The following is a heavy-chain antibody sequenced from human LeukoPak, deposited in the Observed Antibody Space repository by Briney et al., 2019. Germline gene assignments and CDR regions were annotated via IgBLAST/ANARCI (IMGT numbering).Heavy chain of an antibody. CDR1: GFTFSSYG. V-gene: IGHV3-33*01. CDR3: ARRRGDNRFDP. Sequence: PGGSLRLSCAASGFTFSSYGMHWVRQAPGKGLEWVAVIWYDGSNKYYADSVKGRFTISRDNSKNTLYLQMNSLRAEDTAVYYCARRRGDNRFDPWGQGTLVTVSS. J-gene: IGHJ5*02. CDR2: IWYDGSNK. D-gene: IGHD3-10*01.